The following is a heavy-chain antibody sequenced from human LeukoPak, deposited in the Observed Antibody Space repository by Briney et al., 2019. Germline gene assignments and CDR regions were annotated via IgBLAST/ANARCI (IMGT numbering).Heavy chain of an antibody. Sequence: ASVKASCKASGYTFTSYYMHWVRQAPGQGLEWMGLINPTGGSTGYAQKFQGRVTMTRDMSTSTDYMELSSLRSEDTAIYYCARDNSVGDNAWWFDPWGQGTLITVSS. D-gene: IGHD1-26*01. CDR3: ARDNSVGDNAWWFDP. CDR1: GYTFTSYY. J-gene: IGHJ5*02. CDR2: INPTGGST. V-gene: IGHV1-46*01.